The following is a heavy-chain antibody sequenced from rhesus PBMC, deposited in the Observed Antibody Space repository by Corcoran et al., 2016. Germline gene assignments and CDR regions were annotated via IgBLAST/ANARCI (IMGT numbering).Heavy chain of an antibody. V-gene: IGHV4-169*02. CDR2: IYVRVSST. CDR1: GGSISSSY. D-gene: IGHD2-27*01. Sequence: QLQLQESGPGLVKPSETLSVTCAVSGGSISSSYWSWIRQAPGKGLVCIGYIYVRVSSTNYNPPLKRRVTRSVDTSKNQLSLKLSSVTAADTAVYYCASDRGDASGVLDYWGQGVLVTVSS. CDR3: ASDRGDASGVLDY. J-gene: IGHJ4*01.